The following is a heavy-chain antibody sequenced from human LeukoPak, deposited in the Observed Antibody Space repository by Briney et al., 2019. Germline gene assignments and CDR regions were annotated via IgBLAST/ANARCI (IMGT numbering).Heavy chain of an antibody. V-gene: IGHV3-7*05. Sequence: PGGSLRLSCAASGFTFSNYWMSWVRQAPGKGLEWVANIKQDGSEKYYVDSVKGRFTISRDNTKNSLYLQMNSLRAEDTAVYYCARDRVIINYWGQGTLVTVSS. D-gene: IGHD3-10*01. J-gene: IGHJ4*02. CDR1: GFTFSNYW. CDR3: ARDRVIINY. CDR2: IKQDGSEK.